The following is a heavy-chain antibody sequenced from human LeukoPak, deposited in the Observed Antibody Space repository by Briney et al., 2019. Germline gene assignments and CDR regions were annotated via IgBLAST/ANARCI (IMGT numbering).Heavy chain of an antibody. CDR1: GGSFTKHQ. Sequence: SETLSLTCAVYGGSFTKHQWSWIRQPPGKGLEWIGAINDGGSTNYNPSLKSRVTISVDTSKNQFSLKLSSVTAADTAVYYCARPSLAARGAFDIWGQGTMVTVSS. CDR2: INDGGST. V-gene: IGHV4-34*01. J-gene: IGHJ3*02. D-gene: IGHD6-13*01. CDR3: ARPSLAARGAFDI.